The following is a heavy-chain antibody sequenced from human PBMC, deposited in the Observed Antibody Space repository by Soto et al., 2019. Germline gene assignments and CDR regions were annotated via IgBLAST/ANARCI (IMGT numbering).Heavy chain of an antibody. V-gene: IGHV4-30-4*01. CDR1: GGSISSGDYY. CDR2: IYYSGST. Sequence: SETLSLTCTVSGGSISSGDYYWSWIRQPPGKGPEWIGYIYYSGSTYYNPSLKSRVTISVDTSKNQFSLKLSSVTAADTAVYYCARVAELWFGDYWGQGTLVTVSS. J-gene: IGHJ4*02. D-gene: IGHD3-10*01. CDR3: ARVAELWFGDY.